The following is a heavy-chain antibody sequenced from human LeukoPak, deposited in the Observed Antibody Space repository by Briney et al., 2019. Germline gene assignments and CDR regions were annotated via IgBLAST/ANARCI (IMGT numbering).Heavy chain of an antibody. CDR1: GFTFSSYS. J-gene: IGHJ3*02. D-gene: IGHD3-22*01. V-gene: IGHV3-21*01. CDR2: ISSSSSYI. Sequence: GGSLRLSCAASGFTFSSYSMNWVRQAPGKGLEWVSSISSSSSYIYYADSVKGRFTISRDNAKNSLYLQMNSLRAEDTAVYYCARDMIVVVIASNSKTDAFDIWGQGTMVTVSS. CDR3: ARDMIVVVIASNSKTDAFDI.